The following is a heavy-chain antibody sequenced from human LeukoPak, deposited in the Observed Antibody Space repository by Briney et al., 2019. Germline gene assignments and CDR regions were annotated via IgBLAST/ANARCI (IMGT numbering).Heavy chain of an antibody. D-gene: IGHD6-19*01. CDR3: ATVLSDSRGWYHFDS. V-gene: IGHV3-53*01. CDR2: IYSGDTT. Sequence: GGFLRLSCAASGFIVSRKYMSWVRQAPGKGLEWGSLIYSGDTTYYADSVKGRFTISRDNSKNMLYLQMNRLRAEDTAVYYCATVLSDSRGWYHFDSWGQGTLVTVSS. J-gene: IGHJ4*02. CDR1: GFIVSRKY.